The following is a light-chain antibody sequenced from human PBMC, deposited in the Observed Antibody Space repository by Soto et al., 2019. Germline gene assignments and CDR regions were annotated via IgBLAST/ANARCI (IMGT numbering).Light chain of an antibody. V-gene: IGKV3D-20*02. CDR3: QQRSNWPPLT. J-gene: IGKJ4*01. Sequence: EIVLTQSPGTLSLSPGERATLSCRASQSVSSSSLAWYQQNPGQAPRLLIYEASSRATGIPDRFSGSGSGTDFTLTISSLEPEDFAVYYCQQRSNWPPLTFGGGTKVDIK. CDR2: EAS. CDR1: QSVSSSS.